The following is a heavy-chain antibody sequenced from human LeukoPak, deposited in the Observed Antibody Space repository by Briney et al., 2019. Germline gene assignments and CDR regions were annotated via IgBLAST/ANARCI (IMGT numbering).Heavy chain of an antibody. Sequence: ASVKVSCKASGYTFTSYGISWVRQAPGQGLEWMGWMNPNSGNTGYAQKFQGRVTMTRNTSISTAYMELSSLRSEDTAVYYCARVLDSSGWYPFDYWGQGTLVTVSS. CDR1: GYTFTSYG. V-gene: IGHV1-8*02. CDR2: MNPNSGNT. CDR3: ARVLDSSGWYPFDY. D-gene: IGHD6-19*01. J-gene: IGHJ4*02.